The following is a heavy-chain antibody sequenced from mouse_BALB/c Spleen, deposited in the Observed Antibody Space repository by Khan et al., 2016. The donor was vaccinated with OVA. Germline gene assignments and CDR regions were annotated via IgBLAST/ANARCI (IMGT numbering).Heavy chain of an antibody. CDR2: IWSDGST. J-gene: IGHJ4*01. CDR1: GFSLTTYG. CDR3: AEWFDGYSSLYAMDY. Sequence: QVQLKQSGPGLVAPSQSLSITCTVSGFSLTTYGVHWVRQPPGKGLEWLVVIWSDGSTNYNSVLKSRLSISKDNSKSQVFLKMNSLQTDDTAMYYCAEWFDGYSSLYAMDYWGQGTSVTVSS. D-gene: IGHD2-3*01. V-gene: IGHV2-6*02.